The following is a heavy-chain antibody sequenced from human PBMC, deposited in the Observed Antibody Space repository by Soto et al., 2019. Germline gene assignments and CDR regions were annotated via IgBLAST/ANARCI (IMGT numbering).Heavy chain of an antibody. D-gene: IGHD3-10*01. Sequence: QVQLVQSGVEVKKPGSSVRVSCTASGDTFKNSVISWVRQAPGQGLEWMGGTIPLFGTTGYAQKFQGRLTITTDESTTTANMEVSRLTSEDTAVYYCVAERDFGKLSVVWGQGTKVIVSS. J-gene: IGHJ6*02. CDR1: GDTFKNSV. CDR2: TIPLFGTT. V-gene: IGHV1-69*01. CDR3: VAERDFGKLSVV.